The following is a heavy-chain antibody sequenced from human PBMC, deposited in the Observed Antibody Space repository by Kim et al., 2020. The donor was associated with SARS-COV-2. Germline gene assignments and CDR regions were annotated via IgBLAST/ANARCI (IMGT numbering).Heavy chain of an antibody. D-gene: IGHD2-2*01. Sequence: GGSLRLSCAASGFTFSSLWMSWVRQAPGKGLEWVANINQDGSEKNYVDSVKGRFTISRDTAKNSVYLQVNSLRVEDTAVYYCVKGGRHAGSGDWGQGTLVSVSS. J-gene: IGHJ4*02. CDR1: GFTFSSLW. CDR3: VKGGRHAGSGD. V-gene: IGHV3-7*01. CDR2: INQDGSEK.